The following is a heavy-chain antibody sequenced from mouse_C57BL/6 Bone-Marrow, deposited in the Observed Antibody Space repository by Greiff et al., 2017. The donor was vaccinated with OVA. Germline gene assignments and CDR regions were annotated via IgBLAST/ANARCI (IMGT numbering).Heavy chain of an antibody. CDR1: GFSLTSYG. D-gene: IGHD1-1*01. CDR2: IGRGGGT. V-gene: IGHV2-5*01. J-gene: IGHJ1*03. Sequence: QVQLQQSGPGLVQPSQSLSITCTVSGFSLTSYGVHWVRQSPGKGLEWLGVIGRGGGTDYNAAFMSRLSITKDNSKSQVFYTMSSLAADDTAIYYCAKYGSSWYFDVGGTGPAVTVSS. CDR3: AKYGSSWYFDV.